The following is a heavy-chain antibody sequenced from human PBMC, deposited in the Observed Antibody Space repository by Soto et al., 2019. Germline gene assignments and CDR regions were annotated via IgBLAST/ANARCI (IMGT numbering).Heavy chain of an antibody. CDR1: GYTFTGYY. V-gene: IGHV1-2*02. D-gene: IGHD3-9*01. CDR3: AREGDYDIYASYYGMDV. Sequence: ASVKVSCKASGYTFTGYYMHWVRQAPGQGLEWMGWINPNSGGTNYAQKFQGRVTMTRDTSISTAYMELSRLRSDDTAVYYCAREGDYDIYASYYGMDVWGQGTTVTVS. J-gene: IGHJ6*02. CDR2: INPNSGGT.